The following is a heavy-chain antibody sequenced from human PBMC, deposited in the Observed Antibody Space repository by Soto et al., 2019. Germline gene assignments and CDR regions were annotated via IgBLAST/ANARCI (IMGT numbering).Heavy chain of an antibody. D-gene: IGHD2-2*01. CDR1: GYTFTSYG. V-gene: IGHV1-18*01. CDR2: ISAYNGNT. Sequence: ASVKVSCKASGYTFTSYGISWVRQAPGQGLEWMGWISAYNGNTNYAQKLQGRVTMTTDTSTSTAYMELRSLRSDDTAVYYCARLRPYNDIVVVPVAWFDPWGQGTLVTVSS. J-gene: IGHJ5*02. CDR3: ARLRPYNDIVVVPVAWFDP.